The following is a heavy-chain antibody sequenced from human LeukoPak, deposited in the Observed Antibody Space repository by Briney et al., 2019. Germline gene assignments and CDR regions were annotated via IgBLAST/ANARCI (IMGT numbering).Heavy chain of an antibody. CDR1: GYTFTSYG. D-gene: IGHD2-2*01. CDR2: ISAYNDNT. CDR3: ARDLFVVVPAAISGVLNWFDP. J-gene: IGHJ5*02. V-gene: IGHV1-18*01. Sequence: ASVKVSCKASGYTFTSYGISWVRQAPGQGLEWMGWISAYNDNTNYAQKLQGRVTMTTDTSTSTAYMELRSLRSDDTAVYYCARDLFVVVPAAISGVLNWFDPWGQGTLVTVSS.